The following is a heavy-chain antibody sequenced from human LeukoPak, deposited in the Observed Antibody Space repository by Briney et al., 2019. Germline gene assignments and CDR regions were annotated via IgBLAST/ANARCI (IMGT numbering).Heavy chain of an antibody. D-gene: IGHD2-2*01. CDR2: IYYSGST. J-gene: IGHJ6*02. V-gene: IGHV4-61*01. Sequence: SETLSLTCTVSGGSFSSGSYYWSWIRQPPGKGLEWIGYIYYSGSTNYNPSLKSRVTISVDTSKNQFSLKLSSVTAADTAVYYCASLSGYCSSTSCGPNYYYYYGMDVWGQGTTVTVSS. CDR3: ASLSGYCSSTSCGPNYYYYYGMDV. CDR1: GGSFSSGSYY.